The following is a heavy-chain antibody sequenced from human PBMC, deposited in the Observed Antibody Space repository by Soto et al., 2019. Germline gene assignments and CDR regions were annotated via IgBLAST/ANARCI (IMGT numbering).Heavy chain of an antibody. J-gene: IGHJ4*02. CDR1: GYTFTSYG. CDR2: ISGYDENT. Sequence: QVQLLQSGPEVKKPGASVNVSCKVFGYTFTSYGITWVRQAPGQGLEWMGWISGYDENTEYAQKFQGRLTMTTDTATSTAYMELRSLSFDDTAMYYCTRGGATQHRDGDYWGQGTPVTVSS. CDR3: TRGGATQHRDGDY. V-gene: IGHV1-18*01. D-gene: IGHD1-26*01.